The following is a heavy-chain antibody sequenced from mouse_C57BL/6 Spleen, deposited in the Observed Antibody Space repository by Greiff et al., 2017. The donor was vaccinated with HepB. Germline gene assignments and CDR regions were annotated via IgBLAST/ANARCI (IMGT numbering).Heavy chain of an antibody. CDR3: ARDRYGSYWYFDV. D-gene: IGHD1-1*01. J-gene: IGHJ1*03. CDR2: IDPSDSET. Sequence: QVQLQQPGAELVRPGSSVKLSCKASGYTFTSYWMHWVKQRPIQGLEWIGNIDPSDSETHYNQKFKDKATLTVDKSSSTAYMQLSSLTSEDSAVYYCARDRYGSYWYFDVWGTGTTVTVSS. CDR1: GYTFTSYW. V-gene: IGHV1-52*01.